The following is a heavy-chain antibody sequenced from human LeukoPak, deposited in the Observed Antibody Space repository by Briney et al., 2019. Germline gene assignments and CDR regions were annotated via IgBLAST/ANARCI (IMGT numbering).Heavy chain of an antibody. CDR1: GFTFGSYA. Sequence: GGSLRLSCAASGFTFGSYAMYWARQAPGKGLEWVPGIFGSGGSAHYADSVKGRFTISRDNSKNTVYLQMDSLRVEDTAIYYCAKTTTGYSSGRYPAWPIDYWGQGTLVTVSS. CDR3: AKTTTGYSSGRYPAWPIDY. D-gene: IGHD2-15*01. J-gene: IGHJ4*02. CDR2: IFGSGGSA. V-gene: IGHV3-23*01.